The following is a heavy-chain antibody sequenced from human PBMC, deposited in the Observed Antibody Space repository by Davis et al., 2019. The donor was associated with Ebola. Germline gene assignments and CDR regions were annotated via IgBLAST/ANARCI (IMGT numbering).Heavy chain of an antibody. V-gene: IGHV1-69*13. D-gene: IGHD4-11*01. Sequence: SVKVSCKASGGTFSSYAISWVRQAPGQGLEWMGRIIPIFGTPNYAQKFQGRVTITADESTSTAYMEVSSLRSEDTAVYYCARPDNYGDAFDIWGQGTMVTVSS. CDR3: ARPDNYGDAFDI. J-gene: IGHJ3*02. CDR1: GGTFSSYA. CDR2: IIPIFGTP.